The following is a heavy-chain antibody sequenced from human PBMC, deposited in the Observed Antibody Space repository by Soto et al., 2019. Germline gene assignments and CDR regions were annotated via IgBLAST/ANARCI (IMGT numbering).Heavy chain of an antibody. D-gene: IGHD3-22*01. CDR2: INPNGGST. Sequence: ASVKVSCKASGYTFTGYYMHWVRQAPGQGLEWMGIINPNGGSTSYAQKFQGRVTMTRDTSMSTVYMELSSLRSEDTAVYYCARDLSDSSGYRLPYGMDVWGQGTTVTVS. J-gene: IGHJ6*02. V-gene: IGHV1-46*01. CDR1: GYTFTGYY. CDR3: ARDLSDSSGYRLPYGMDV.